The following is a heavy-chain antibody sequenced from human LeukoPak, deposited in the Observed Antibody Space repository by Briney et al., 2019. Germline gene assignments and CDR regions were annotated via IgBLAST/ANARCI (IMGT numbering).Heavy chain of an antibody. CDR2: IYYSGST. CDR1: GGSISSYY. D-gene: IGHD6-19*01. CDR3: ARGPYSSGWSFDY. J-gene: IGHJ4*02. V-gene: IGHV4-59*01. Sequence: SETLSLTCTVSGGSISSYYWSWIRQPPGKGLEWIGYIYYSGSTNYNPSLKSRVTISVDTSKNQFSLKLSSVTAADTAVYYCARGPYSSGWSFDYWGQGTLVTVSS.